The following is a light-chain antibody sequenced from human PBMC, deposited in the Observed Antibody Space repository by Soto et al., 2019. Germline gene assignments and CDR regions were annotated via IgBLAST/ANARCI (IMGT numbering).Light chain of an antibody. J-gene: IGKJ3*01. V-gene: IGKV1-39*01. CDR1: QSISNY. Sequence: DIQMTQSPSSLSASVGDSVTITCRASQSISNYLNWYQQKPGKAPKLLVYAASSLQSGVPSRFSGSGSGTEFTLTISSLQPEDFATYDCQQSYSTPFTVGPGTKVDIK. CDR2: AAS. CDR3: QQSYSTPFT.